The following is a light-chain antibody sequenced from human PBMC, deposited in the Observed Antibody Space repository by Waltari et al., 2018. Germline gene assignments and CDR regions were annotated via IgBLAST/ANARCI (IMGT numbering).Light chain of an antibody. CDR3: CSYAGSYTYV. J-gene: IGLJ1*01. V-gene: IGLV2-11*01. CDR1: SSNVGGSNY. Sequence: QSALAQPRSVSGSPGQSVTISCTGSSSNVGGSNYVSWYQQYPAQAPKLMLYDVNKRPSGVPHRFSGSKSGDTASLTISGLQAEDEADYYCCSYAGSYTYVFGTGTKVTV. CDR2: DVN.